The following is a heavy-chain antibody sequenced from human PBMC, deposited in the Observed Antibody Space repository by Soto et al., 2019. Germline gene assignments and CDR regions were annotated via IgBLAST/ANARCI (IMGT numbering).Heavy chain of an antibody. CDR2: ISGSGGST. CDR3: AKSESGYALYYYYYMDV. Sequence: GGSLRLSCAASGFTFSSYAMSWVRQAPGKGLEWVSAISGSGGSTYYADSVKGRFTISRDNSKNTLYLQMNSLRAEDTAVYYCAKSESGYALYYYYYMDVWGKGTTVTVSS. J-gene: IGHJ6*03. CDR1: GFTFSSYA. D-gene: IGHD5-12*01. V-gene: IGHV3-23*01.